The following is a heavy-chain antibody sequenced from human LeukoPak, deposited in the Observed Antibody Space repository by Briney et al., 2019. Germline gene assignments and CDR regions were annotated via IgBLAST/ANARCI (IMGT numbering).Heavy chain of an antibody. Sequence: GESLKISCKGSGYSFTNYWIDWVRQVPGKGLEWMGIIYPGDSDTRYSPSFQGQVTISADKSISTAYLQWSSLKASDTAMYYCARQDPKYRIDYWGQGTLVTVSS. CDR2: IYPGDSDT. V-gene: IGHV5-51*01. CDR1: GYSFTNYW. D-gene: IGHD5-18*01. J-gene: IGHJ4*02. CDR3: ARQDPKYRIDY.